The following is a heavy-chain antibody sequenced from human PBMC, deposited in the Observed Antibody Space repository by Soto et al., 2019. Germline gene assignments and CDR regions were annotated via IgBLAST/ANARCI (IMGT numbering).Heavy chain of an antibody. Sequence: SETLSLTCAVYGGSFSGYYWSWIRQPPGKGLEWIGEINHSGSTNYNPSLKSRVTISVDTSKNQFSLKLSSVTAADTAVYYCARVVLRFRGGYFDYWGQGTLVTVSS. CDR3: ARVVLRFRGGYFDY. D-gene: IGHD3-3*01. CDR2: INHSGST. V-gene: IGHV4-34*01. CDR1: GGSFSGYY. J-gene: IGHJ4*02.